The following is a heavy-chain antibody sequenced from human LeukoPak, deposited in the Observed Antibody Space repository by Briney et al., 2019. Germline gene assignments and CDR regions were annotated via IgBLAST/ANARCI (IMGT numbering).Heavy chain of an antibody. V-gene: IGHV4-39*01. J-gene: IGHJ3*02. D-gene: IGHD3-22*01. CDR2: IYYSGST. Sequence: SETLSLTCTVSGGSISSSSYYWGWIRQPPGKGLEWIGSIYYSGSTYYNPSLKSRVTISVDTSKNQFSLKLSSVTAADTAVYYCASDLPSSSGYYYDAFDIWGQGTMVTVSS. CDR3: ASDLPSSSGYYYDAFDI. CDR1: GGSISSSSYY.